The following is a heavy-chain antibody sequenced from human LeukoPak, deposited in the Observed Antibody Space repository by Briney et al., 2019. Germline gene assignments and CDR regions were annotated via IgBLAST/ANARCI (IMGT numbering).Heavy chain of an antibody. V-gene: IGHV4-39*02. Sequence: PSETLSLTCTVSGGSISNSNYYWGWIRQPPGKGLEWIGGTYYSGTTYYSPSLKSRVTISVDTSRNHFSLNLNSVTAADTAVYYCARANPYDILTGYYRVIDYWGQGTLVTVSS. CDR3: ARANPYDILTGYYRVIDY. CDR2: TYYSGTT. J-gene: IGHJ4*02. CDR1: GGSISNSNYY. D-gene: IGHD3-9*01.